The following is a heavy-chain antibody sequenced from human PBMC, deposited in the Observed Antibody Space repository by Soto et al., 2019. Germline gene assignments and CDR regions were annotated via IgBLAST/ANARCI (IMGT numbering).Heavy chain of an antibody. Sequence: GESLKISFEISGYNFTAYLLGWVRQMPGKGLEWMGNIHPSDSETHYRPSFQGQVTFSADKSISTAYLQRATLKASDTAIYFCARLGSTGAIFFDSWGQGTLVTVSS. V-gene: IGHV5-51*01. D-gene: IGHD6-25*01. CDR1: GYNFTAYL. J-gene: IGHJ4*02. CDR2: IHPSDSET. CDR3: ARLGSTGAIFFDS.